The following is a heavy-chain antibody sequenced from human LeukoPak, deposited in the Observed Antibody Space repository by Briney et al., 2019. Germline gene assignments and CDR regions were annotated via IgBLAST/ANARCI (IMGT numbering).Heavy chain of an antibody. CDR1: GFAFNSYT. J-gene: IGHJ6*03. V-gene: IGHV3-21*01. CDR3: ARVAQGATTENYFYYYMDV. Sequence: GGSLRLSFEASGFAFNSYTITWVRQAPGKGLEPVSSITSRSSHIYIADSVKGRFTISRDNAKNSLFLQMSSLRVEDTAVYYCARVAQGATTENYFYYYMDVWGKGTTVTVSS. CDR2: ITSRSSHI. D-gene: IGHD4-11*01.